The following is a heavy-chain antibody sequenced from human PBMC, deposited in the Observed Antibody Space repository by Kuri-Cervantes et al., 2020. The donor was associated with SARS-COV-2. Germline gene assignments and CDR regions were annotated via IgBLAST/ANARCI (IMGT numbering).Heavy chain of an antibody. Sequence: GESLKISCTASGFIFSDFYMTWIRQAPGKGLEWVAFIRYDGSNKYYADSVKGRFTISRDNSKNTLYLQMNSLRAEDTAVYYCARDLSLIRFDYWGQGTLVTVSS. D-gene: IGHD1-26*01. CDR3: ARDLSLIRFDY. V-gene: IGHV3-30*02. J-gene: IGHJ4*02. CDR2: IRYDGSNK. CDR1: GFIFSDFY.